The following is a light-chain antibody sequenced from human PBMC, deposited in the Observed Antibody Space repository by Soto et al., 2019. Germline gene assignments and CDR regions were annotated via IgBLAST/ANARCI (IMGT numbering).Light chain of an antibody. V-gene: IGLV1-40*01. Sequence: QSALTQPPSVSGAPGQRVTISCTESSSNIGAGYDVHWYQQHPGTAPKLLIYGNSNRPSGVPDRFSGSKSGTSASLAITGLQAEDEADYYCQSYASSLSGWVFGGGTKLTVL. CDR3: QSYASSLSGWV. CDR2: GNS. CDR1: SSNIGAGYD. J-gene: IGLJ3*02.